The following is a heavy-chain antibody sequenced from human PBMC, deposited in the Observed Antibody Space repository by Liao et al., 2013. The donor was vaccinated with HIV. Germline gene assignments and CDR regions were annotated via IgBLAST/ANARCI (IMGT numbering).Heavy chain of an antibody. V-gene: IGHV4-59*01. Sequence: QVQLQESGSGLVKPSETLSLTCTVSGGSISSYYWSWIRQPPGKGLEWIGYIYYSGSTNYNPSLKSRVTISVDTSKNQFSLKLSSVTAADTAVYYCARGRAVAGKGNWFDPGAREPWSPSPQ. CDR3: ARGRAVAGKGNWFDP. J-gene: IGHJ5*02. D-gene: IGHD6-19*01. CDR1: GGSISSYY. CDR2: IYYSGST.